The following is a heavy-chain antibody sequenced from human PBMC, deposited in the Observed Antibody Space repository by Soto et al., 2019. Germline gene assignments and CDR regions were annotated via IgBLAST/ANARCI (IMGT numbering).Heavy chain of an antibody. D-gene: IGHD3-3*01. Sequence: RALKLSCPASGFTFSSLGIHWVRQAPGQGLERVAVISYDGSNKYYADSVKGRFTISRDNSKNTLYLQMNSLRAEDTAVYYCAKYLNIRTRGVVTSLFDYWGQGSLVTVS. J-gene: IGHJ4*02. CDR2: ISYDGSNK. CDR3: AKYLNIRTRGVVTSLFDY. V-gene: IGHV3-30*18. CDR1: GFTFSSLG.